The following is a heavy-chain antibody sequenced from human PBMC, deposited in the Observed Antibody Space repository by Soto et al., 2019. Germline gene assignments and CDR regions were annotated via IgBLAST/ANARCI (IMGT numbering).Heavy chain of an antibody. CDR2: IYYSGST. V-gene: IGHV4-31*03. J-gene: IGHJ4*02. Sequence: SETLSLTCTVSGGSIISAGYNWIWIRQHPGKGLEWIGYIYYSGSTYYNPSLKSRVTISVDTSKNQLSLKLSFVTAADTAVYYCARHLPSIFWSGAIDYWGQGTLVIVS. CDR1: GGSIISAGYN. CDR3: ARHLPSIFWSGAIDY. D-gene: IGHD3-3*01.